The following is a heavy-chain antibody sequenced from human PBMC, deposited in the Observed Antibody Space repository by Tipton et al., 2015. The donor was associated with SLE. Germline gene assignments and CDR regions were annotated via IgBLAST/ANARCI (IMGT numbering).Heavy chain of an antibody. CDR1: GYNFPNYW. CDR2: SHPGDSDT. Sequence: QSGPEVKKPGESLTISCKASGYNFPNYWIGWVRQMPGKGLEWMGISHPGDSDTRYSPSFQGQVTISADKSITTAFLQWSRLKASDSAMYYCAKGTAAGSFDYWGQGTLVTVPS. V-gene: IGHV5-51*03. D-gene: IGHD6-13*01. CDR3: AKGTAAGSFDY. J-gene: IGHJ4*02.